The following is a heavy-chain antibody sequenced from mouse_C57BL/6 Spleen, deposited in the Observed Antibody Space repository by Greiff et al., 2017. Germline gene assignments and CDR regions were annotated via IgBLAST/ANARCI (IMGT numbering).Heavy chain of an antibody. CDR1: GYSFTDYN. CDR2: INPNYGTT. CDR3: AREGGYYYGSTLYAMDY. Sequence: VQLKQSGPELVKPGASVKISCKASGYSFTDYNMNWVKQSNGKSLEWIGVINPNYGTTSYNQKFKGKATLTVDQSSSTAYMQRNSLTSEDSAVYYCAREGGYYYGSTLYAMDYWGQGTSVTVSS. D-gene: IGHD1-1*01. V-gene: IGHV1-39*01. J-gene: IGHJ4*01.